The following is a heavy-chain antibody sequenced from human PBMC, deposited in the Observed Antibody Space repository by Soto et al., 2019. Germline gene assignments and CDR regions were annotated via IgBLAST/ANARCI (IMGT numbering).Heavy chain of an antibody. D-gene: IGHD4-17*01. CDR2: FDPEDGET. Sequence: EASVKVSCKVSGYTLTELSMHWVRQAPGKGLEWMGGFDPEDGETIYAQKFQGRVTMTEDTSTDTAYMELSSLRSEDTAVYYCATAGLRWTTKDDAFDIWGQGTMVTVSS. CDR1: GYTLTELS. CDR3: ATAGLRWTTKDDAFDI. J-gene: IGHJ3*02. V-gene: IGHV1-24*01.